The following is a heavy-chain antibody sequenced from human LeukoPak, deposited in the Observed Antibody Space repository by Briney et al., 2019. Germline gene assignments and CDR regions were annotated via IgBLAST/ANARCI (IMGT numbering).Heavy chain of an antibody. CDR3: ARAGNYYFED. Sequence: PGGSLRLSCAASGFTFSSAWMHWVRQVPGEGPVWVSRMNYDGSTTNYADSVKGRFTISRDNAKSTLYLQMNGLRVEDTAVYYCARAGNYYFEDWGQGTLVTVSP. D-gene: IGHD1-7*01. V-gene: IGHV3-74*01. CDR2: MNYDGSTT. J-gene: IGHJ4*02. CDR1: GFTFSSAW.